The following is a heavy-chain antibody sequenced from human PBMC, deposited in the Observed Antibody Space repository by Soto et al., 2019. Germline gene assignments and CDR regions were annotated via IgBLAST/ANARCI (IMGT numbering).Heavy chain of an antibody. CDR2: IYDAGTT. J-gene: IGHJ4*02. CDR1: GASVSRIGFH. Sequence: QVQLQESGPGLVKPSETLSLTCAVSGASVSRIGFHWGWIRQPPGQGLEWIGSIYDAGTTFYNPSLKRRVTISADTSKNHFSLRLTPVTAADTAVYYCARRGSGHTFDYWGQGTLVTVSS. D-gene: IGHD3-10*01. V-gene: IGHV4-39*01. CDR3: ARRGSGHTFDY.